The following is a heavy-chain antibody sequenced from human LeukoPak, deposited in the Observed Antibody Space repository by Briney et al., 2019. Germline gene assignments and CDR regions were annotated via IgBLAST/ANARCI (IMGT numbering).Heavy chain of an antibody. D-gene: IGHD3-3*01. CDR3: ARATRRSAGYYMDV. J-gene: IGHJ6*03. CDR1: GGSFSGYY. CDR2: IYYSGST. V-gene: IGHV4-34*01. Sequence: SETLSLTCAVYGGSFSGYYWSWIRQPPGKGLEWIGSIYYSGSTYYNPSLKSRVTISVDTSKNQFSLKLSSVTAADTAVYYCARATRRSAGYYMDVWGKGTTVTVSS.